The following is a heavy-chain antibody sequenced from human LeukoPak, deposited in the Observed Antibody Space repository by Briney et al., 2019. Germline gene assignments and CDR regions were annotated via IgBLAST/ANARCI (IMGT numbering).Heavy chain of an antibody. CDR2: IKSKTDGGTT. CDR1: GFIFSDAW. D-gene: IGHD2-2*01. Sequence: GGSLRLSCAASGFIFSDAWLTWVRQAPGKGLEWVGRIKSKTDGGTTDYAAPVKGRFTISRDDSKNTLYLRMNSLKTEDTAVYYCTVVVERYYFDYWGQGTLVTVSS. J-gene: IGHJ4*02. V-gene: IGHV3-15*01. CDR3: TVVVERYYFDY.